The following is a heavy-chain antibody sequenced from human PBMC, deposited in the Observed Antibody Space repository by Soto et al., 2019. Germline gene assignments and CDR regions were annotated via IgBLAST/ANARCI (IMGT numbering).Heavy chain of an antibody. CDR2: IFSNDEK. V-gene: IGHV2-26*04. D-gene: IGHD6-13*01. CDR1: GFSLSNAGLG. CDR3: ASTYTPSWYWFDP. J-gene: IGHJ5*02. Sequence: QVTVKESGPVLVKPTETLTLTCTVSGFSLSNAGLGVSWIRQPPGKALEWLAHIFSNDEKSYSTSLKSRLTISKDTSKSQVVLTMTNMDPVDTATYHCASTYTPSWYWFDPWGQGTLVTVSS.